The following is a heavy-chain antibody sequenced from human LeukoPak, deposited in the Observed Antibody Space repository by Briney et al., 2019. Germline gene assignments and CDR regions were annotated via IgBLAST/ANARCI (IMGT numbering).Heavy chain of an antibody. CDR1: GFTFSSYE. D-gene: IGHD2-8*01. Sequence: GGSLRLSCAASGFTFSSYEMNWVRQAPGKGLEWVSFISSSVSTIYYADSVKGRFTISRDNAKNSLYLQMNSLRAEDTAFYYCARVSVYATGDYYYYYMDVWGKGTTVTVSS. V-gene: IGHV3-48*03. CDR3: ARVSVYATGDYYYYYMDV. CDR2: ISSSVSTI. J-gene: IGHJ6*03.